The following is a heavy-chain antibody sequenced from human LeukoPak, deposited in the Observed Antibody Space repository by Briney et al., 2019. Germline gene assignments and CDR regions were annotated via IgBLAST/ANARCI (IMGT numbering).Heavy chain of an antibody. CDR1: GDTFSSYA. D-gene: IGHD3-22*01. V-gene: IGHV1-69*13. CDR2: IIPIFGVT. J-gene: IGHJ3*02. Sequence: SVKVSCEASGDTFSSYAINWVRQAPGQGLEWMGRIIPIFGVTNYAQKFQGRVTLTADESTSTAYMELSSLRSEDTAVYYCARDQNDYYDSSGSSNDDAFDIWGQGTMVTVSS. CDR3: ARDQNDYYDSSGSSNDDAFDI.